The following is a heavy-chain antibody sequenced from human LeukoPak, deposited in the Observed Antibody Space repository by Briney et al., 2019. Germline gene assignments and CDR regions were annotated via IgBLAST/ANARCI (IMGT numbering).Heavy chain of an antibody. CDR3: ARGRRGSNYYYYYMDV. J-gene: IGHJ6*03. Sequence: SETLSLTCTVSGYSISTGYYWDWIRQPPGKGLEWIGTFYHGGSTYYNPSLKSRVTISVDTSKNQFSLKLSSVTAADTAVYYCARGRRGSNYYYYYMDVWGKGTTVTVSS. CDR1: GYSISTGYY. D-gene: IGHD6-13*01. CDR2: FYHGGST. V-gene: IGHV4-38-2*02.